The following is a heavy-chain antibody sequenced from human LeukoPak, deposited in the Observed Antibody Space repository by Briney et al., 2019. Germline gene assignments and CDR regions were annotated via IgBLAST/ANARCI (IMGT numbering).Heavy chain of an antibody. CDR3: AKIVVVTAYDAFDI. D-gene: IGHD2-21*02. V-gene: IGHV5-51*01. CDR1: GYSFTNYW. J-gene: IGHJ3*02. Sequence: GESLKISCKGSGYSFTNYWIGWVRQMPGKGLEWMGIIYPGDSDTRYSPSFQGQVTISADKSISTTYLQWSSLKASDTAMYYCAKIVVVTAYDAFDIWGQGTMVTVSS. CDR2: IYPGDSDT.